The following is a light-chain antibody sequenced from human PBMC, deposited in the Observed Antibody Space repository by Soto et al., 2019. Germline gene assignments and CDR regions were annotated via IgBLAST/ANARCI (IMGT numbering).Light chain of an antibody. CDR2: DSS. V-gene: IGKV3-11*01. CDR1: QSVSSY. J-gene: IGKJ4*01. Sequence: EVVLTQFPATLSLSPGDGATLSCRASQSVSSYLAWYQQKRVQAPRLLIYDSSNRATGIPARFSGSGSGTDFSLIISSLEPEDFAVYYCQQRSVWPLTFGGGTKVEIK. CDR3: QQRSVWPLT.